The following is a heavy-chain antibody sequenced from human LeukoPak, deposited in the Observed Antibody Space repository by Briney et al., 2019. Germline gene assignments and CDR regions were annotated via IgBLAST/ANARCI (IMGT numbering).Heavy chain of an antibody. CDR3: ARDFSWGVDS. CDR2: INANSGDT. V-gene: IGHV1-2*02. Sequence: ASVKVSCRTSAYSFTGYFFHWIRQAPGQGLEWMGWINANSGDTNYAQQFQGRLTMTRDRSISTVYMELSRLRTDDTAVYYCARDFSWGVDSWGQGTLVTVSS. CDR1: AYSFTGYF. J-gene: IGHJ4*02. D-gene: IGHD3-10*01.